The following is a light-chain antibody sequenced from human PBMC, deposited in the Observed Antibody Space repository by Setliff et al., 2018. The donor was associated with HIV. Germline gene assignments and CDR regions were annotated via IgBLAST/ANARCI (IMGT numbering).Light chain of an antibody. Sequence: QCALTQPASVSGSPGQSITISCTGTSSDVGGYNYVSWYQQHPGKAPKLMIYDVSNRPSGVSNRFSGSKSGNTASLIISGLQPEDEADYYCSSYTNTPLYVFGTGTKVTVL. CDR1: SSDVGGYNY. CDR3: SSYTNTPLYV. V-gene: IGLV2-14*03. J-gene: IGLJ1*01. CDR2: DVS.